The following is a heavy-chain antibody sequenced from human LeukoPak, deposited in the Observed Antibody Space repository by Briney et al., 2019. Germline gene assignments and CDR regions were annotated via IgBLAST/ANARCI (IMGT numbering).Heavy chain of an antibody. D-gene: IGHD2-15*01. CDR2: INHSGST. CDR3: ARDGKGYCSGGSCYGYYFDY. J-gene: IGHJ4*02. V-gene: IGHV4-39*07. Sequence: KTSETLSLTCTVSGGSISSSSYYWGWIRQPPGKGLEWIGEINHSGSTNYNPSLKSRVTISVDTSKNQFSLKLSSVTAADTAVYYCARDGKGYCSGGSCYGYYFDYWGQGTLVAVSS. CDR1: GGSISSSSYY.